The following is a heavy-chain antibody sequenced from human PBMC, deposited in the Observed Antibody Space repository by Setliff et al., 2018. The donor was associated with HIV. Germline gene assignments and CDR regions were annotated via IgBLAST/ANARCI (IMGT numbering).Heavy chain of an antibody. CDR3: ARLRDMEWELIGLDY. D-gene: IGHD1-26*01. CDR2: IYYTGST. Sequence: SETLSLTCTDSGASISSSSHHWAWIRQPPGKGLEYIGNIYYTGSTHHNPSLESRVATSVDTSKNQFSRKLSSVTAADTAVYYCARLRDMEWELIGLDYWGRGTLVTVSS. V-gene: IGHV4-39*01. J-gene: IGHJ4*02. CDR1: GASISSSSHH.